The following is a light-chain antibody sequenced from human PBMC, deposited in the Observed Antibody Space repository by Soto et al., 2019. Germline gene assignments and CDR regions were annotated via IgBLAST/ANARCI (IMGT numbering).Light chain of an antibody. CDR3: QQSYSVPLT. J-gene: IGKJ4*01. CDR1: QSVPRSY. Sequence: EIVLTQSPGTLSLSPGERATLSYRASQSVPRSYLAWYQQKPGQAPRLLIYGTSSGATGIPDRFSGSGSGTEFFLAISSLQPEDFATFYCQQSYSVPLTFGRGTKVDIK. V-gene: IGKV3-20*01. CDR2: GTS.